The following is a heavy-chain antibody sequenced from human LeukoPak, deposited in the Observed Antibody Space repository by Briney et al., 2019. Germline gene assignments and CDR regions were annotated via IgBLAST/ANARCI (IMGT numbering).Heavy chain of an antibody. V-gene: IGHV3-21*04. CDR1: GFTFSSYS. CDR2: ISSSSSYT. J-gene: IGHJ6*02. Sequence: EGSLRLSCAASGFTFSSYSMNWVRHAPGKGLECVSSISSSSSYTYYADSVKCPFTISTDNPNNSLHLQMNSLRAEDAAVYYCAKDDRNYVNYYYYGMDVWGQGTTVTVSS. D-gene: IGHD4-11*01. CDR3: AKDDRNYVNYYYYGMDV.